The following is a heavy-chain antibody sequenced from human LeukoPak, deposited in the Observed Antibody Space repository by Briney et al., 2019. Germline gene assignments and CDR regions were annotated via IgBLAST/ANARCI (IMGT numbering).Heavy chain of an antibody. CDR2: ISSSSSYI. CDR1: GFTFSGYS. J-gene: IGHJ4*02. CDR3: ARATGTTGTPDY. D-gene: IGHD1-1*01. Sequence: KSGGSLRLSCAASGFTFSGYSMNWVREAPGKGLEWVSSISSSSSYIYYADSVKGRFTISRDNAKNSLYLQMNSLRAEDTAVYYCARATGTTGTPDYWGQGTLVTVSS. V-gene: IGHV3-21*01.